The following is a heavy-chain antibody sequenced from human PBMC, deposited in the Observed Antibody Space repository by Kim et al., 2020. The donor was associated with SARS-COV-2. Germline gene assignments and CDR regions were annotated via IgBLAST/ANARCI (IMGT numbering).Heavy chain of an antibody. CDR3: TRQRLKGDSSFDY. D-gene: IGHD2-21*02. J-gene: IGHJ4*02. CDR1: GFTFSGSA. CDR2: IRSKANSYAT. V-gene: IGHV3-73*01. Sequence: GGSLRLSCAASGFTFSGSAMHWVRQASGKGLEWVGRIRSKANSYATAYAASVKGRFTISRDDSKNTAYLQMNSLKTEDTAVYYCTRQRLKGDSSFDYWGQGTLVTVSS.